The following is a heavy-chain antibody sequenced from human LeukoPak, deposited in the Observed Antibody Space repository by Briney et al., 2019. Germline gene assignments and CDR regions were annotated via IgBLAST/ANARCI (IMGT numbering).Heavy chain of an antibody. V-gene: IGHV1-18*01. Sequence: ASVKVSFKASGYTFTRYGISWVRQAPGQGLEWMGWISAYNGNTNYAQKLQGRVTMTTDTSTSTAYMELRSLRSDDTAVYYCACPFYYDRGDAFDIWGQGTMVTVSS. CDR1: GYTFTRYG. CDR2: ISAYNGNT. D-gene: IGHD3-3*01. J-gene: IGHJ3*02. CDR3: ACPFYYDRGDAFDI.